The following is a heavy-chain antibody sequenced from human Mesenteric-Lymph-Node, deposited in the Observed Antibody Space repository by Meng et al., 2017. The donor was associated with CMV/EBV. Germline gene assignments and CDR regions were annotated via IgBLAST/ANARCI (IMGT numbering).Heavy chain of an antibody. V-gene: IGHV3-30*02. J-gene: IGHJ4*02. Sequence: GSLKISCAASGFTFSNFGMHWVRQAPGKGLEWVALIRNDGSNENYADSVKGRFTISRDNSRNTLSLQMNSLRVEDTAVYYCAKDGGSWGGDYWGQGTLVTVSS. CDR1: GFTFSNFG. CDR2: IRNDGSNE. CDR3: AKDGGSWGGDY. D-gene: IGHD1-26*01.